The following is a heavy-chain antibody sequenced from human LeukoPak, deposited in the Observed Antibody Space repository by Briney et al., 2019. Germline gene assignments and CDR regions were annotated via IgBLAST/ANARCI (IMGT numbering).Heavy chain of an antibody. CDR2: ISSSSSTI. CDR3: ARETIVGAYTDY. J-gene: IGHJ4*02. V-gene: IGHV3-48*04. CDR1: GFTFSSYS. Sequence: GGSLRLSCAASGFTFSSYSMNWVRQAPGKGLEWVSYISSSSSTIHYADSVKGRFTISRDNAKNSLYLQMNSLRAEDTAVYYCARETIVGAYTDYWGQGTLVTVSS. D-gene: IGHD1-26*01.